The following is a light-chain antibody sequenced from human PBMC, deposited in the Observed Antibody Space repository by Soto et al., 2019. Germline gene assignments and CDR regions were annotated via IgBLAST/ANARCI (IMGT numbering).Light chain of an antibody. CDR2: AAS. CDR3: QQSYSGPRP. CDR1: QSISSY. Sequence: DIQMTQSPSSLSASVGDRVTITCRASQSISSYLNWFQQKPGKAPKLLIYAASSWQSGVPSRFSGSGSGTDFTLTISRLQPEDFATYYCQQSYSGPRPFGQGTKGEIK. V-gene: IGKV1-39*01. J-gene: IGKJ1*01.